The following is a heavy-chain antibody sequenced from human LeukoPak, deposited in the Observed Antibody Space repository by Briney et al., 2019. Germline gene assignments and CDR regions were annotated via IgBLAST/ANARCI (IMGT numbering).Heavy chain of an antibody. CDR2: FDPEDGET. CDR3: ATGSPYYYGMDV. CDR1: GYILTELS. V-gene: IGHV1-24*01. J-gene: IGHJ6*02. Sequence: ASVKVSCTVSGYILTELSMHWVRQAPGKGLEWMGGFDPEDGETIYAQKFQGRVTMTEDTSTDTAYMELSSLRSEDTAVYYCATGSPYYYGMDVWGQGITVTVSS.